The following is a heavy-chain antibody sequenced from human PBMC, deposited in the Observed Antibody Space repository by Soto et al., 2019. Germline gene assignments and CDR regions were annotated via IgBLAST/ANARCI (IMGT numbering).Heavy chain of an antibody. V-gene: IGHV1-2*02. CDR1: GYTFTGHY. CDR3: GRGRSGQRVVFY. J-gene: IGHJ4*02. Sequence: ASVKVSCKTSGYTFTGHYIHWVRQAPEQGPEWMGEIGPESGATRYAQKFRGRVTMTRDTSITTVYMELNNLSPDDTAVYYCGRGRSGQRVVFYWGQGTPVTVSS. CDR2: IGPESGAT. D-gene: IGHD1-26*01.